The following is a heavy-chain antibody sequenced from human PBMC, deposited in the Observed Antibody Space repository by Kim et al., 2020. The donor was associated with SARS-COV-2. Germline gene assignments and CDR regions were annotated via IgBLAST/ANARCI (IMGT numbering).Heavy chain of an antibody. CDR3: VRDLGTYPHNWFDP. D-gene: IGHD3-10*01. Sequence: AEPVKGRFTISRDDSKNMLYLQMSSLRAEDTAVYYCVRDLGTYPHNWFDPWGQGTLVTVAS. V-gene: IGHV3-33*01. J-gene: IGHJ5*02.